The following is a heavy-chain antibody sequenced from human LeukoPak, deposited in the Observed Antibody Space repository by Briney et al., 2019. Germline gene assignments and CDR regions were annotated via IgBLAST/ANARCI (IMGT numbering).Heavy chain of an antibody. CDR2: IYPGDSDT. V-gene: IGHV5-51*01. CDR1: GYSFTSYW. CDR3: ARPLDEYQLLSAFDI. Sequence: SGESPKISCKGSGYSFTSYWIGWVRQMPGKGLEWMGIIYPGDSDTRYSPSFQGQVTISADKSISTAYLQWSSLKASDTAMYYCARPLDEYQLLSAFDIWGQGTMVTVSS. D-gene: IGHD2-2*01. J-gene: IGHJ3*02.